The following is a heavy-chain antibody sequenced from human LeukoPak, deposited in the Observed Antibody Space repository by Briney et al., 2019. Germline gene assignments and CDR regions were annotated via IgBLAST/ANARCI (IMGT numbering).Heavy chain of an antibody. D-gene: IGHD6-13*01. CDR1: GGSISSSSYY. Sequence: SETLSLTCTVSGGSISSSSYYWGWIRQPPGKGLEWIGSIYYSGSTYYNPSLKSRVTISVDTSKNQFSLKLSSVTAADTAVYYCARDPRIASKIGYYYYYMDVWGKGTTVTVSS. V-gene: IGHV4-39*07. J-gene: IGHJ6*03. CDR2: IYYSGST. CDR3: ARDPRIASKIGYYYYYMDV.